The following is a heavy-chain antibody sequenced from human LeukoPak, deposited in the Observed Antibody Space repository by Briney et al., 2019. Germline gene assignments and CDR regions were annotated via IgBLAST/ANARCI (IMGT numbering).Heavy chain of an antibody. J-gene: IGHJ4*02. D-gene: IGHD2-2*02. CDR3: ARATAICSSTSCYRWGFDY. V-gene: IGHV7-4-1*02. CDR2: INTDTGNP. Sequence: ASVKASCKASGYTFTTYGMNWVRQAPGQGLEWMGWINTDTGNPTYAQGFTGRFVFSLDTSVSTAYLQISSLKAEDTAVYYCARATAICSSTSCYRWGFDYWGQGTLVTVSS. CDR1: GYTFTTYG.